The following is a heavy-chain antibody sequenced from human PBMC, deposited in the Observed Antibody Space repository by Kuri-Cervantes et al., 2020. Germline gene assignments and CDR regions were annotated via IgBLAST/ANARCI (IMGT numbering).Heavy chain of an antibody. D-gene: IGHD3-22*01. Sequence: CAASGFTFSDYYMSWIRQAPGKGLEWVSYISSSGSSIYYADSVKGRFTMSRDNAKNSLYLQMNSLRAEDTAVYYCGGGYYDSSDYYVGVGYWGQGTLVTVSS. CDR2: ISSSGSSI. J-gene: IGHJ4*02. CDR1: GFTFSDYY. CDR3: GGGYYDSSDYYVGVGY. V-gene: IGHV3-11*01.